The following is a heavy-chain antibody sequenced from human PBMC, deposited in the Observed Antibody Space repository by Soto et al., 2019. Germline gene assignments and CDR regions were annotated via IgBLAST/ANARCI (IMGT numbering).Heavy chain of an antibody. CDR1: GFTFNNAW. Sequence: GGSLRLSCAASGFTFNNAWMNWVRQAPGKGLEWVGRIKTKTDGGTTDYSAPVKGRFTISRDDSKTTLFLQMNSLKTEDTAVYYCTTHSYDFWSGIYFQHWGQGTLVTVSS. V-gene: IGHV3-15*07. J-gene: IGHJ1*01. D-gene: IGHD3-3*01. CDR3: TTHSYDFWSGIYFQH. CDR2: IKTKTDGGTT.